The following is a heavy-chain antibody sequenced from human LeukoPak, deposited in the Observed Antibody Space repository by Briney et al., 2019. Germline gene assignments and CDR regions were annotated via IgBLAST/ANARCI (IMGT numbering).Heavy chain of an antibody. V-gene: IGHV4-59*12. Sequence: SETLSLTCTVSGGSISSYYWSWIRQPPGKGLEWIGYIYYSGSTNYNPSLKSRVTISVDTSKNQFSLKLSSVTAADTAVYYCARRPNYVWGSYRFDYWGQGTLVTVSS. CDR1: GGSISSYY. J-gene: IGHJ4*02. CDR3: ARRPNYVWGSYRFDY. CDR2: IYYSGST. D-gene: IGHD3-16*02.